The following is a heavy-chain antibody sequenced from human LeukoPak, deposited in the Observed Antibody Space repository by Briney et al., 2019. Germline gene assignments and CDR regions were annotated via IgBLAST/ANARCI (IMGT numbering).Heavy chain of an antibody. Sequence: PSETLSLTCTVSGGSISSYYWSWIRQPPGKGLEWIGYIYYSGSTNYNPSLKSRVTISVDTSKNQFSLKLSSVTAADTDVYYCARAAYCSSTSCYDAFYYYMDVWGKGTTVTVSS. J-gene: IGHJ6*03. CDR2: IYYSGST. CDR1: GGSISSYY. CDR3: ARAAYCSSTSCYDAFYYYMDV. D-gene: IGHD2-2*01. V-gene: IGHV4-59*01.